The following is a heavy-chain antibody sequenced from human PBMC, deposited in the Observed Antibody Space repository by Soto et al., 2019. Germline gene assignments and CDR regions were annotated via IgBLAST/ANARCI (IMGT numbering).Heavy chain of an antibody. CDR3: ARGRDGDY. CDR1: GYAFTTYG. CDR2: ISAHNGNT. J-gene: IGHJ4*02. D-gene: IGHD6-6*01. Sequence: QVHLVQSGAEVKKPGASVKVSCKGSGYAFTTYGITWVRQAPGQGLEWMGWISAHNGNTHYAQKHQGRVIVTTDTSTSKAYMELRSLSSDDTAVYYCARGRDGDYWGQGALVPVSS. V-gene: IGHV1-18*01.